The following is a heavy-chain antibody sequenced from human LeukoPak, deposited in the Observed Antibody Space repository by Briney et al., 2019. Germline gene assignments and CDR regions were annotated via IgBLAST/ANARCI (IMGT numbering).Heavy chain of an antibody. CDR1: GFTLDDYA. Sequence: SLILSCAASGFTLDDYAMHLVRQAPGKGLEWVSGISWNSGSTYYADSVKGRFTISRDNSNNTPYLHINRLKTDDTAVCYVTRHNSYSSGWFPDESDAFDSWRQRT. J-gene: IGHJ3*02. CDR3: TRHNSYSSGWFPDESDAFDS. CDR2: ISWNSGST. V-gene: IGHV3-9*01. D-gene: IGHD6-19*01.